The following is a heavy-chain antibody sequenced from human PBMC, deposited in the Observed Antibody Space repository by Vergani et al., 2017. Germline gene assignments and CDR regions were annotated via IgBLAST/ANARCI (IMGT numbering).Heavy chain of an antibody. Sequence: QVQLVESGGGVVQPGGSLRLSCAASGFTFSRFGMHWVRQAPGKGLEWVAFIRYDGSNKYYADSVKGRFTISRDNSKNTMYLQMNRLRAEDTAVYYCAKDRYGGNSMDYFDYWGRGTMVTVSS. D-gene: IGHD4-23*01. CDR2: IRYDGSNK. CDR3: AKDRYGGNSMDYFDY. V-gene: IGHV3-30*02. J-gene: IGHJ4*02. CDR1: GFTFSRFG.